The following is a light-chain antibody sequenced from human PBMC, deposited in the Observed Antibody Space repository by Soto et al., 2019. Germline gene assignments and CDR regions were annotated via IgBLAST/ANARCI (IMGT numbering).Light chain of an antibody. CDR2: DAS. Sequence: EIVLTQSPATLSLSPGERATLSCRASQGVSNYLAWYQQKPGQAPRLLIYDASNRATGIPARFSGSGSGTDFTLTISTLEPEDFAVYYCQQHINRLSFGGGTKVEIK. CDR3: QQHINRLS. J-gene: IGKJ4*01. CDR1: QGVSNY. V-gene: IGKV3-11*01.